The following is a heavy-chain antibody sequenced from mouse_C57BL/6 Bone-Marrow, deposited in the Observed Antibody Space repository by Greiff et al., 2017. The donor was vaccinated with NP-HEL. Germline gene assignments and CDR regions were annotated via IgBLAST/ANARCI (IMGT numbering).Heavy chain of an antibody. Sequence: QVQLQQSGAELVKPGASVKISCKASGYAFSSYWMNWVKQRPGKGLEWIGQIYPGDGDTNYNGKFKGKATLTADKSSSTAYMQLSSLTSEDSAVYFCARSEIYYYGSSYVAMDYWGQGTSVTVSS. V-gene: IGHV1-80*01. CDR2: IYPGDGDT. D-gene: IGHD1-1*01. CDR3: ARSEIYYYGSSYVAMDY. CDR1: GYAFSSYW. J-gene: IGHJ4*01.